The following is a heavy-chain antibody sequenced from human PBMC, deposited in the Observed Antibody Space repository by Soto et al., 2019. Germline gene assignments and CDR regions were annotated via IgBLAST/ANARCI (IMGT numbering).Heavy chain of an antibody. J-gene: IGHJ6*02. Sequence: GGSLRLSCAASGFTFSSYSMNWVRQAPGKGLEWVSYISSSSSNIYYADSVKGQFTISRDNAKNTLYLQMNSLKAEDTAVYYCARDPGLGYGMDVWGQGTTVTVSS. CDR3: ARDPGLGYGMDV. D-gene: IGHD7-27*01. CDR2: ISSSSSNI. V-gene: IGHV3-48*01. CDR1: GFTFSSYS.